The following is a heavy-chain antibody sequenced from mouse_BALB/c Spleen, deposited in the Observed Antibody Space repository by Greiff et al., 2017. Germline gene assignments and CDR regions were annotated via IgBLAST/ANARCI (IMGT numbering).Heavy chain of an antibody. CDR1: GYAFTNYL. Sequence: VQLQQSGAELVRPGTSVKVSCKASGYAFTNYLIEWVKQRPGQGLEWIGVINPGSGGTNYNEKFKGKATLTADKSSSTAYMQLSSLTSDDSAVYFCARGITTVVATGTYWGQGTLVTVSA. D-gene: IGHD1-1*01. V-gene: IGHV1-54*01. CDR3: ARGITTVVATGTY. CDR2: INPGSGGT. J-gene: IGHJ3*01.